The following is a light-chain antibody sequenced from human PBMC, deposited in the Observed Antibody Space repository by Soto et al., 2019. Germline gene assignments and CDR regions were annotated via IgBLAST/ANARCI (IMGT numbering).Light chain of an antibody. CDR3: CSHTSTSTYV. CDR1: NNDIGYYDY. V-gene: IGLV2-14*01. CDR2: EVS. J-gene: IGLJ1*01. Sequence: QSALTQPASVSGSPGQSITISCAGTNNDIGYYDYVSWYQQHPGKAPKLIIFEVSNRPSGVSNRFSGSKSGNTASLTISGLQAEDEAEYYCCSHTSTSTYVFGSGTKLTVL.